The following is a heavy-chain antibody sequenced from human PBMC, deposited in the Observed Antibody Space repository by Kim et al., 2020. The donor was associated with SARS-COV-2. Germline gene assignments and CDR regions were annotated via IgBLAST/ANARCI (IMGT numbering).Heavy chain of an antibody. J-gene: IGHJ6*03. Sequence: SRVTISVDTSKNQFSLKLSSVTAADTAVYYCARAYSSSSWEYYYYYYMDVWGKGTTVTVSS. V-gene: IGHV4-34*01. CDR3: ARAYSSSSWEYYYYYYMDV. D-gene: IGHD6-13*01.